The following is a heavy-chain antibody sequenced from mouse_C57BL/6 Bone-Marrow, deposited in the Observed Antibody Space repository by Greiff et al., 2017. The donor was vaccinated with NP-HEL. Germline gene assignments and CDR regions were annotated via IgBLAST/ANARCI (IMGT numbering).Heavy chain of an antibody. CDR3: ARYDGYYVAMDY. V-gene: IGHV1-19*01. D-gene: IGHD2-3*01. J-gene: IGHJ4*01. CDR1: GYTFTDYY. CDR2: INPYNGGT. Sequence: VQLQQSGPVLVKPGASVKMSCKASGYTFTDYYMNWVKQSHGKSLEWIGVINPYNGGTSYNQKFKGKATLTVDKSSSTAYMELNSLTSEDSAVYYCARYDGYYVAMDYWGQGTSVTVSS.